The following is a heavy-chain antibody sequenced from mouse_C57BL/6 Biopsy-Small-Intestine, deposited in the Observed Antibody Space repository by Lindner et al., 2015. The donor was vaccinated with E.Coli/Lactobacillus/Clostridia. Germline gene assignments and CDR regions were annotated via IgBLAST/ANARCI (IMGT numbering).Heavy chain of an antibody. CDR2: ISSGGSYT. CDR3: ARHYSNYGARFAY. D-gene: IGHD2-5*01. J-gene: IGHJ3*01. CDR1: GFTFSSYG. Sequence: VQLQESGGDLVKPGGSLKLSCAASGFTFSSYGMSWVRQTPDKRLEWVATISSGGSYTYYPDSVKGRFTISRDNAKNTLYLQMSSLRSEDTALYYCARHYSNYGARFAYWGQGTLVTVSA. V-gene: IGHV5-6*01.